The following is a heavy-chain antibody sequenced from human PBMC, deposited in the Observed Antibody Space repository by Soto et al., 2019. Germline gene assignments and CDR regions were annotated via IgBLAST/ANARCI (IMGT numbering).Heavy chain of an antibody. Sequence: VQLVESGGGVVQPGRSLRLSCAASGFTFSDYAMHWVRQAPGKGLEWVAVVSHDGRNTHYADSVKGRFTISRDSSKNAASLEMTSLRDEDTAVYYCAKGGRKWLVTSDFNYWGQGALVTVSS. CDR1: GFTFSDYA. CDR3: AKGGRKWLVTSDFNY. CDR2: VSHDGRNT. D-gene: IGHD6-19*01. J-gene: IGHJ4*02. V-gene: IGHV3-30*18.